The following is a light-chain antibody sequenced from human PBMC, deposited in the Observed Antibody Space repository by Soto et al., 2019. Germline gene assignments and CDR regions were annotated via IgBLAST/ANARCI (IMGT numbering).Light chain of an antibody. V-gene: IGKV3-11*01. J-gene: IGKJ1*01. CDR1: QSVSSY. CDR2: DAS. Sequence: EIVLTQSPATLSLSPGERATHSCRASQSVSSYLAWYQQKPGQAPRLLIYDASTRATGIPARFSGSGSGTDFTLTISSLEPEDFATYYCQQLNSYLWTFGQGTKVDI. CDR3: QQLNSYLWT.